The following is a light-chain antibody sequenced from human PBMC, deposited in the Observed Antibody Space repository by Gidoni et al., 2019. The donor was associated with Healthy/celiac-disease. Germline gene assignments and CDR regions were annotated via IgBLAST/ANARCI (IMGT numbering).Light chain of an antibody. CDR3: QQSYSTLVT. V-gene: IGKV1-39*01. CDR2: AAS. CDR1: QSISSY. J-gene: IGKJ1*01. Sequence: LQMTPSPTSLSASVGDRVTITCRASQSISSYLNWYQQKPGKAPKLLIYAASSLQSGVPSRFSGSGSGTDFTLTISSLQPEDFATYYCQQSYSTLVTFGQGTKVEIK.